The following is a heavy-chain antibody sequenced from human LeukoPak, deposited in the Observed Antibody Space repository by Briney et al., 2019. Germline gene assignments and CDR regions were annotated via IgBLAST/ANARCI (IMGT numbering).Heavy chain of an antibody. J-gene: IGHJ3*02. V-gene: IGHV1-18*01. CDR1: GYTFTSYG. Sequence: GASVKVSCKASGYTFTSYGIGGVRQAPGQGLEGMGWISAYNGNTNYAQKLQGRVTMTTDTSTSTAYMELRSLRSDDTAVYYCARDPPYYDILTGYYAAAAFDIWGQGTMVTVSS. D-gene: IGHD3-9*01. CDR2: ISAYNGNT. CDR3: ARDPPYYDILTGYYAAAAFDI.